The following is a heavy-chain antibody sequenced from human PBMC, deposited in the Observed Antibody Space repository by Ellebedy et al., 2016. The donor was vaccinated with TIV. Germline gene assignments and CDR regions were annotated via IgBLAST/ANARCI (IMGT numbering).Heavy chain of an antibody. D-gene: IGHD2-2*01. CDR1: GGTFSSYA. V-gene: IGHV1-69*13. CDR3: ARVVRKGYCSSTSCYHYFDY. Sequence: AASVKVSCKASGGTFSSYAISWVRQAPGQGLEWMGGIIPIFGTANYAQKFQGRVTITADESTSTAYMELSSLRSEDTAVYYCARVVRKGYCSSTSCYHYFDYWGQGTLVTVSS. J-gene: IGHJ4*02. CDR2: IIPIFGTA.